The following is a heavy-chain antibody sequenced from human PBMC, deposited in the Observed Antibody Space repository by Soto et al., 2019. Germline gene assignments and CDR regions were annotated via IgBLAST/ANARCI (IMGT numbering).Heavy chain of an antibody. CDR1: GFTFSSYA. J-gene: IGHJ4*02. CDR2: ISGSGGST. V-gene: IGHV3-23*01. CDR3: ARDQDCCGGSCYYCFDH. Sequence: GGSLRLSCAASGFTFSSYAMRWVRQAPGKGLEWVSAISGSGGSTYYADSVKGRFTISRDNSKNTLYLQMNSLRAEDTAVYYGARDQDCCGGSCYYCFDHWGQGTLVTGSS. D-gene: IGHD2-15*01.